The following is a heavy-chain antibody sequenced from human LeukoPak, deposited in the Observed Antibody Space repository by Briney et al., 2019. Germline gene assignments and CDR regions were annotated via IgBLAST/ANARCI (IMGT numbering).Heavy chain of an antibody. J-gene: IGHJ4*02. CDR3: AKDPYDSSGYYHNY. D-gene: IGHD3-22*01. CDR1: GFTFSSYA. V-gene: IGHV3-23*01. CDR2: ISGSGGST. Sequence: GGSLRLSCAASGFTFSSYAMSWVRQAPGKGLEWVSGISGSGGSTYYADSVKGRFTISRDNSKNTLYLQMNSLRAEDTAVYYRAKDPYDSSGYYHNYWGQGTLVTVSS.